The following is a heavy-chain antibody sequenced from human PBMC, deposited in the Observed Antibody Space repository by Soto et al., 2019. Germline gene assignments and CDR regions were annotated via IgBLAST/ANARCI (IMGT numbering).Heavy chain of an antibody. D-gene: IGHD4-17*01. CDR3: ARESVTAFDY. CDR2: MNPNSGNT. V-gene: IGHV1-8*01. CDR1: GYTFTSYD. Sequence: QVQLVQSGAEVKKPEASVKVSCKASGYTFTSYDMNWERQATGQGLEWMGWMNPNSGNTGYAQKFQGRVTMTRNTSISTAYMELSSRRSEDTAVYYCARESVTAFDYWGQGTLVTVSS. J-gene: IGHJ4*02.